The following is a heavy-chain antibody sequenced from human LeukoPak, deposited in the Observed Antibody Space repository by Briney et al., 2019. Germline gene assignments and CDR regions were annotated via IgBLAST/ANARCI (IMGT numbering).Heavy chain of an antibody. J-gene: IGHJ6*03. CDR3: ARSIVVVPAAMGDYYYYYMDV. V-gene: IGHV4-34*01. D-gene: IGHD2-2*01. CDR2: INHSGST. Sequence: SETLSLTCAVYGGPFSGYYWSWIRQPPGKGLEWIGEINHSGSTNYNPSLKSRVTISVDTSKNQFSLKLSSVTAADTAVYYCARSIVVVPAAMGDYYYYYMDVWGKGTTVTVSS. CDR1: GGPFSGYY.